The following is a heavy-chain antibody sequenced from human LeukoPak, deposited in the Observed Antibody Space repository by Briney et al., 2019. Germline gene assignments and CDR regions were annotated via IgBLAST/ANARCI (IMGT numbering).Heavy chain of an antibody. CDR2: IIPIFGTA. J-gene: IGHJ6*03. V-gene: IGHV1-69*05. D-gene: IGHD3-10*01. CDR1: GGTFSSYA. Sequence: GASVKVSCKASGGTFSSYALSWVRQAPGQGLEWMGGIIPIFGTANYAQKFQGRVTITTDESTSTAYMELSSLRSEDTAVYYCATTSEIREERKYYYYYMDVWGKGTTVTVSS. CDR3: ATTSEIREERKYYYYYMDV.